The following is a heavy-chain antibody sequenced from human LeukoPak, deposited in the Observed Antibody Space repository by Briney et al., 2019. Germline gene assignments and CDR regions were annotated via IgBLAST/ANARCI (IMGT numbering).Heavy chain of an antibody. Sequence: SETLSLTCAVYGGSFSGYYWSWIRQPPGKGLEWIGEINHSGSTNYNPFLKSRVTISVDTSKNQFSLKLSSVTAADTAVYYCARGGSITIFGVVSGYHNWFDPWGQGTLVTVSS. CDR2: INHSGST. CDR1: GGSFSGYY. D-gene: IGHD3-3*01. V-gene: IGHV4-34*01. J-gene: IGHJ5*02. CDR3: ARGGSITIFGVVSGYHNWFDP.